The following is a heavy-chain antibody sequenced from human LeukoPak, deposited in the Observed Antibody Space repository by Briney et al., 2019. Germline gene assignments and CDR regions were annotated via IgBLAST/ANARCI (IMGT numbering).Heavy chain of an antibody. CDR1: GYTFTSYG. CDR2: IGAYNGNT. D-gene: IGHD3-10*01. V-gene: IGHV1-18*01. J-gene: IGHJ5*02. CDR3: ARAVVRGVKPPNWFDP. Sequence: ASVKVSCKASGYTFTSYGISWVRQAPGQGLEWMGWIGAYNGNTNYAQKLQGRVAMTTDTSTSTAYMELRSLRSDDTAVYYCARAVVRGVKPPNWFDPWGQGTLVTVSS.